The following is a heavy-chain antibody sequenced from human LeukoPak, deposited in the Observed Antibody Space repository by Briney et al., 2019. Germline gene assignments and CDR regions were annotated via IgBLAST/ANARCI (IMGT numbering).Heavy chain of an antibody. CDR2: IYHSGST. D-gene: IGHD4-17*01. V-gene: IGHV4-30-2*01. CDR1: GGSVSSGSYS. J-gene: IGHJ4*02. CDR3: ARDRYGDHTYFDY. Sequence: PSETLSLTCTVSGGSVSSGSYSWSWIRQPPGKGLEWIGYIYHSGSTYYNPSLKSRVTISVDRSKNQFSLKLSSVTAADTAVYYCARDRYGDHTYFDYWGQGTLVTVSS.